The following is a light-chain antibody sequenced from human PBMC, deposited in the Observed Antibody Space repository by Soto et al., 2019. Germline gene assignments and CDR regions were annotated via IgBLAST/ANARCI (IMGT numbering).Light chain of an antibody. Sequence: EIVMTQSPATLSVSPGERATLSCRASQRVSSNLAWYQQKPGQAPRLLIYGASTRATDIPAKFSGSGSGTEFSLTISSLQSEDFAVYYCQQRTDWRLTFGGGTKVEVK. V-gene: IGKV3-15*01. CDR3: QQRTDWRLT. J-gene: IGKJ4*01. CDR1: QRVSSN. CDR2: GAS.